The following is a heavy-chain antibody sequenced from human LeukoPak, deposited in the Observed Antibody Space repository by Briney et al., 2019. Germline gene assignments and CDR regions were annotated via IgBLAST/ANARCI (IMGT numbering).Heavy chain of an antibody. J-gene: IGHJ4*02. CDR2: IKTDGSSI. D-gene: IGHD2-8*01. Sequence: GGSLTLSCTASGFTLSSYWMHWVRQATGKGLVWVSHIKTDGSSISYADSVKGRFTISRDNAKNTLYLQMNSLRAEDTAVYYCARAGYHNGLDYWGQGTLVTASS. V-gene: IGHV3-74*01. CDR1: GFTLSSYW. CDR3: ARAGYHNGLDY.